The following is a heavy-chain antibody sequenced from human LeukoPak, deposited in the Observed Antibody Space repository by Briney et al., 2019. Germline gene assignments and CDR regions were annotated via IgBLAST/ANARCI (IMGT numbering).Heavy chain of an antibody. J-gene: IGHJ3*02. V-gene: IGHV4-34*01. D-gene: IGHD6-19*01. CDR2: INHSGST. CDR1: GGSFSGYY. CDR3: ARSRGSLQQWLVGAFDI. Sequence: PSETLSLTCAVYGGSFSGYYWSWLRQPPGKGLEWIGEINHSGSTNYNPSLKSRVTISVDTSKNQFSLKLSSVTAADTAVYYCARSRGSLQQWLVGAFDIWGQGRMGTVSS.